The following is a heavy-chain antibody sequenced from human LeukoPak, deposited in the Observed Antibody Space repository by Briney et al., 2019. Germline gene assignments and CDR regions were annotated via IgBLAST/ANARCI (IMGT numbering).Heavy chain of an antibody. CDR2: INPSGGST. J-gene: IGHJ6*03. D-gene: IGHD3-10*01. V-gene: IGHV1-46*01. CDR3: ARGGGSGSFFSYYYYMDV. CDR1: GYTFTSYY. Sequence: ASVKVSCKASGYTFTSYYMHWVRQAPGQGLEWMGIINPSGGSTSYAQKFQGRVTMTRDMSTSTVYMELSSLRSEDTAVYYCARGGGSGSFFSYYYYMDVWGKGTTITISS.